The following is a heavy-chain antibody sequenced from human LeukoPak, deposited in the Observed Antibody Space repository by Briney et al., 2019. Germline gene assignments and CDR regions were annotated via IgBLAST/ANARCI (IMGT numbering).Heavy chain of an antibody. CDR2: ISYDGSNK. Sequence: PGGSLRLSCAASGFTFRSYAMHEVRQAPGKALEWVAVISYDGSNKKYTDCVKDRFTISRDHSNNNVYLQMNSLRAEDTAVYYCARPSTYDYVWGSYRYLDYWGQGTLVTVSS. V-gene: IGHV3-30*10. D-gene: IGHD3-16*02. J-gene: IGHJ4*02. CDR3: ARPSTYDYVWGSYRYLDY. CDR1: GFTFRSYA.